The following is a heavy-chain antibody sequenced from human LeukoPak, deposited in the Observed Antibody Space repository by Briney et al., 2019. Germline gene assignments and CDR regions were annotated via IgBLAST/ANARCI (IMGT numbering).Heavy chain of an antibody. Sequence: GGSLRLSCAASGFTVSSNYMSWVRQAPGKGLEWVSVIYSGGSTYYADSVKGRFTISRDNSKNTLYLQMNSLRAEDTAVYYCARRLDSDWYYDYWGQGTLVTVSS. CDR2: IYSGGST. D-gene: IGHD6-19*01. CDR1: GFTVSSNY. J-gene: IGHJ4*02. V-gene: IGHV3-53*01. CDR3: ARRLDSDWYYDY.